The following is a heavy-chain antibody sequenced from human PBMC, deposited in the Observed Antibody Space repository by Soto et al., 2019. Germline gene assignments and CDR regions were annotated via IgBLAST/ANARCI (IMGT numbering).Heavy chain of an antibody. CDR2: IRAHNDNT. CDR1: GYTFTSYG. D-gene: IGHD1-1*01. V-gene: IGHV1-18*01. CDR3: ARGRYGDY. J-gene: IGHJ4*02. Sequence: QVHLVQSGAEVRKPGASVKVSCKGSGYTFTSYGIAWVRQAPGQELEWMGWIRAHNDNTNYAQKVQGRVTVTRDTSPSTAYMELRNLRSDNTAVDYCARGRYGDYWGQGALVTVSS.